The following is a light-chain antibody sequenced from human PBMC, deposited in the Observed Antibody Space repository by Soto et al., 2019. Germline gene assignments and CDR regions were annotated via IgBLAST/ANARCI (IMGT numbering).Light chain of an antibody. Sequence: DIQITQSPSTLSASVGDRVTITCRASQSITGWLAWYQQKPGKAPKLLIYDASSLESGVPSRFSGSGSGTEFTLTISSLQPDDFATFYCQQYKTYSRTFGQGTKVEVK. V-gene: IGKV1-5*01. J-gene: IGKJ1*01. CDR2: DAS. CDR1: QSITGW. CDR3: QQYKTYSRT.